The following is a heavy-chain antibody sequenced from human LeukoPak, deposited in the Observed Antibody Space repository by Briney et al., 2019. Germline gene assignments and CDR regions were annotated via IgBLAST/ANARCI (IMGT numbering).Heavy chain of an antibody. CDR2: ISGSGGST. J-gene: IGHJ4*02. D-gene: IGHD3-9*01. Sequence: GGSLRLSCAASGFTFSSYAMSWVRQAPGEGLEWVSAISGSGGSTYYAGSVKGRFTISRDNSKNTLYLQMNSLRAEDTAVYYCAKDREYYDILTGSTRLYYFDYWGQGTLVTVSS. CDR1: GFTFSSYA. V-gene: IGHV3-23*01. CDR3: AKDREYYDILTGSTRLYYFDY.